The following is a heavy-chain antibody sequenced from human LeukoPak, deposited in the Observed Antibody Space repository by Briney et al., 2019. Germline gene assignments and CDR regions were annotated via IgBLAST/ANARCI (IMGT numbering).Heavy chain of an antibody. CDR1: GFTFSDYW. CDR2: INTDGSFT. V-gene: IGHV3-74*01. D-gene: IGHD1-26*01. CDR3: AREAKVGGALQY. Sequence: GGSLRLSCAASGFTFSDYWMHWVRQAPGKGLVWVSRINTDGSFTRYADSVQGRFTISRDTAKNTLFLQMNSQRAEDTAVYYCAREAKVGGALQYWGQGILVTVSS. J-gene: IGHJ4*02.